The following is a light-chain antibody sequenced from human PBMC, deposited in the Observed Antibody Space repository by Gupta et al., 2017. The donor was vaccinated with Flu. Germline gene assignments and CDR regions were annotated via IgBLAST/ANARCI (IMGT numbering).Light chain of an antibody. J-gene: IGKJ1*01. V-gene: IGKV3-20*01. Sequence: PGTLSLSPGERATLSCRASQTVSSNFLAWYQVKPGQAPRLLIYDASSRATGIPDRISGSGSGTDFTLTISRLEPEDFAVYYFQQYGGSPTFGQGTKVEI. CDR2: DAS. CDR3: QQYGGSPT. CDR1: QTVSSNF.